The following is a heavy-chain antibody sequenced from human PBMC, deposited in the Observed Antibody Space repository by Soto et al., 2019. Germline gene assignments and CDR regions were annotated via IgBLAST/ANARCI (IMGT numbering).Heavy chain of an antibody. Sequence: ASVKVSCKASGYTFTNYDIRWVRLAPGQGLECMGWISAYNGNTNFAQKLQDRVTMTTDTSTSTAYMDLRSLGSDDTAVYYCASGWFGEFVYYFDYWGQGTLVTVSS. CDR3: ASGWFGEFVYYFDY. V-gene: IGHV1-18*01. D-gene: IGHD3-10*01. CDR2: ISAYNGNT. CDR1: GYTFTNYD. J-gene: IGHJ4*02.